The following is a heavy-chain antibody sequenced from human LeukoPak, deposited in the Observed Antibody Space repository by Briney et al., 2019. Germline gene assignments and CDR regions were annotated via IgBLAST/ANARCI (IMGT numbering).Heavy chain of an antibody. D-gene: IGHD2-2*02. CDR2: ITYDGSNK. CDR3: ANQGLGCSTTSCYTLDY. J-gene: IGHJ4*02. V-gene: IGHV3-30*19. CDR1: GFIFKNYG. Sequence: GGSLRLSCAASGFIFKNYGMHWVRQAPGKGLEWVAFITYDGSNKYFADSVKGRFTISRDNSKNTLYLQMNSLGVEDTAMYYCANQGLGCSTTSCYTLDYWGQGTLVTVSS.